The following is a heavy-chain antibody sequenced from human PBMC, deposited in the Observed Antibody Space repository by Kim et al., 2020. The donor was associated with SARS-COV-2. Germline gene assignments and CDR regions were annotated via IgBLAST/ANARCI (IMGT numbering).Heavy chain of an antibody. CDR1: GFTFSSYS. J-gene: IGHJ4*02. D-gene: IGHD6-13*01. CDR3: ARDADPSREEQQLVRY. V-gene: IGHV3-48*02. CDR2: ISSSSSTI. Sequence: GGSLRLSCAASGFTFSSYSMNWVRQAPGKGLEWVSYISSSSSTIYYADSVKGRFTISRDNAKNSLYLQMNSLRDEDTAVYYCARDADPSREEQQLVRYWGQGTLVTVSS.